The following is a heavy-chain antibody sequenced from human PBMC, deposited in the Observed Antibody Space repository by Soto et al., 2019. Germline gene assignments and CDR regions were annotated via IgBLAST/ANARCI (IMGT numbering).Heavy chain of an antibody. CDR3: ARVHYDSSGYYLLDY. V-gene: IGHV4-59*01. CDR1: GGSISSYY. D-gene: IGHD3-22*01. CDR2: IYYSGST. Sequence: SETLSLTCTVSGGSISSYYWSWIRQPPGKGLEWIGYIYYSGSTNYNPSLKSRVTISVDTSKNQFSLKLSSVTAADTAVYYCARVHYDSSGYYLLDYWGQGTLVTVSS. J-gene: IGHJ4*02.